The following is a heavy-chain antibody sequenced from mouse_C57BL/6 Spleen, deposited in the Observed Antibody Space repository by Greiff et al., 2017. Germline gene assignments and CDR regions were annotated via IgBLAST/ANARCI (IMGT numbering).Heavy chain of an antibody. J-gene: IGHJ2*01. CDR3: ARLTGVGRNFDY. CDR1: GYTFTSYW. Sequence: QVQLQQPGAELVRPGSSVKLSCKASGYTFTSYWMHWVKQRPIQGLEWIGNIDPSDSETHYNQKFKDKATLTVDKSSSTAYMQLSSLTSEDSAVDYCARLTGVGRNFDYWGQGTTLTVSS. V-gene: IGHV1-52*01. D-gene: IGHD4-1*01. CDR2: IDPSDSET.